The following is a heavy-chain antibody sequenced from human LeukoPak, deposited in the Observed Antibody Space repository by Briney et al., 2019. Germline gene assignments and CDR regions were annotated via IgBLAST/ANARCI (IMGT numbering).Heavy chain of an antibody. J-gene: IGHJ5*02. Sequence: SETLSLTCTVSGGSISSGGYYWSWIRQHPGKGLEWIGYIYYSGSTYYNPSLKSRVTISVDTSKNQFSLKLSSVTAADTAVYYCARGRIVVVTVDWFDPWGQGILVTVSS. CDR2: IYYSGST. V-gene: IGHV4-31*03. CDR1: GGSISSGGYY. D-gene: IGHD2-21*02. CDR3: ARGRIVVVTVDWFDP.